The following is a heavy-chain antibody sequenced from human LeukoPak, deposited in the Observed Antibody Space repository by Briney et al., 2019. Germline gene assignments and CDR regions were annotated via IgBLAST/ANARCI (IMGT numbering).Heavy chain of an antibody. CDR3: ARGTGLTIFGVVTPSFDY. D-gene: IGHD3-3*01. J-gene: IGHJ4*02. CDR2: IYHSGST. CDR1: SGSISSGGYY. Sequence: SETLSLTCTVSSGSISSGGYYWSWIRQPPGKGLEWIGYIYHSGSTYYNPSLKSRVTISVDRSKNQFSLKLSSVTAADTAVYYCARGTGLTIFGVVTPSFDYWGQGTLVTVSS. V-gene: IGHV4-30-2*01.